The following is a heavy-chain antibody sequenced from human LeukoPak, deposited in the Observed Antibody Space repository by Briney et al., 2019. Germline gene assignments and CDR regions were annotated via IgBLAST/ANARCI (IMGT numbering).Heavy chain of an antibody. V-gene: IGHV3-7*01. CDR2: IKQDGSEK. CDR1: GFTFSNYA. D-gene: IGHD3-10*01. CDR3: ARDLSRSFSMIRGLIQHREFDF. Sequence: PGRSLRLSCAASGFTFSNYAMHWVRQAPGKGLEWVANIKQDGSEKYYVDSVKGRFTISKDNAKNSLYLQMNSLRAEDTAVYYCARDLSRSFSMIRGLIQHREFDFWGRGTLVTVSS. J-gene: IGHJ4*02.